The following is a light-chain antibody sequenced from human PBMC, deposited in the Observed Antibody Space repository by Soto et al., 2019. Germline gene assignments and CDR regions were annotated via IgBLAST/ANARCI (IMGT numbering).Light chain of an antibody. V-gene: IGKV3-15*01. CDR1: QSVSSN. J-gene: IGKJ4*01. CDR2: VAS. Sequence: EIVMTQSPATLSVSPGERATLSCRASQSVSSNLAWYPQKPGQAPRLLIYVASTRATGIPARFSGSESGTEFTLTLSSLQSEDFAVYYCQQYNNWPPLTFGGGTKVEIK. CDR3: QQYNNWPPLT.